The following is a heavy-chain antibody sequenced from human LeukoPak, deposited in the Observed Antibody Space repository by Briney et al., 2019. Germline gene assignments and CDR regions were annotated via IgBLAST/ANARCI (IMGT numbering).Heavy chain of an antibody. Sequence: GGSLRLSCAASGFTFSSYAMSWVRQAPGKRLEWVSAISGSGGSTYYADSVKGRFTISRDNSKNTLYLQMNSLRAEDTAVYYCAKRKNVVVVAAPFDYWGQGTLVTVSS. D-gene: IGHD2-15*01. J-gene: IGHJ4*02. CDR2: ISGSGGST. V-gene: IGHV3-23*01. CDR3: AKRKNVVVVAAPFDY. CDR1: GFTFSSYA.